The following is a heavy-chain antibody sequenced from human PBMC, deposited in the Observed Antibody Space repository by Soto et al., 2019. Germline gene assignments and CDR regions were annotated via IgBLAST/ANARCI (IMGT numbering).Heavy chain of an antibody. CDR2: VSTSGRST. D-gene: IGHD2-15*01. CDR1: GFIFSEST. Sequence: GGSLRLSCPASGFIFSESTIYWVRQVPGKGLEAISAVSTSGRSTYYADSVKDRFTISRDNSKNTLFLQMGSLRPEDTAIYYCVKQAHGLDGVAFDYWGQGTQVTVSS. V-gene: IGHV3-64D*06. J-gene: IGHJ4*02. CDR3: VKQAHGLDGVAFDY.